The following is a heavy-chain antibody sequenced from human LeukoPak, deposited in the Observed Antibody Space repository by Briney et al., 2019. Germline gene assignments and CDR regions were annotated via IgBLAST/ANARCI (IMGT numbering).Heavy chain of an antibody. V-gene: IGHV4-59*01. Sequence: SETLSLTCTISGGSISSYYWSWIRQPPGKGLEWIGYIYYTGSTNHNPSLKSRVTISVDTSKNQFSLKLSSVTAADTAVYYCARGSSYGGHLGYWGQGTLVTVSS. CDR1: GGSISSYY. D-gene: IGHD1-26*01. J-gene: IGHJ4*02. CDR2: IYYTGST. CDR3: ARGSSYGGHLGY.